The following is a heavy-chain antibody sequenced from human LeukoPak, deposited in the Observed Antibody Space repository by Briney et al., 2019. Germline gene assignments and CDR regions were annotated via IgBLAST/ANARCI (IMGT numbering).Heavy chain of an antibody. CDR1: GFTFDDYA. Sequence: GRSLRLPCAASGFTFDDYAMHWVRQAPGKGLEWVSYISWNSGSIDYGDSVKGRFTISRDNAKKSLYLQMNSLRTEDTALYYCAKDLSRWGSYRSDAFDIWGQGTMVTVSS. V-gene: IGHV3-9*01. J-gene: IGHJ3*02. CDR2: ISWNSGSI. D-gene: IGHD3-16*02. CDR3: AKDLSRWGSYRSDAFDI.